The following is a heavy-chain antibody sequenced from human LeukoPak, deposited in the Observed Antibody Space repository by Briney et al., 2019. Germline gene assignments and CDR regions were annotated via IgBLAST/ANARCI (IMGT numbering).Heavy chain of an antibody. J-gene: IGHJ5*02. D-gene: IGHD2-2*03. V-gene: IGHV1-2*02. CDR3: ARENPSLGYCSSTSCYPWFDP. CDR1: GYTFTVYY. CDR2: INPNSGGT. Sequence: ASVKVSCKASGYTFTVYYMHWVRQAPGQGLEWMGWINPNSGGTNYAQKFQGRVTMTRDTSISTAYMELSRLRSDDTAVYYCARENPSLGYCSSTSCYPWFDPWGQGTLVTVSS.